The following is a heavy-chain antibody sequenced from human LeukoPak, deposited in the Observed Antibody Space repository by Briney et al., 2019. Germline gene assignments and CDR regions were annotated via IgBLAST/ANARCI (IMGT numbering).Heavy chain of an antibody. Sequence: SVKVSCKASGCTFSSYAISWVRQAPGQGLEWMGGIIPIFGTANYARKFQGRVTITADKSTSTAYMELSSLRSEDTAVYYCARAGIAAAGPYFDYWGQGTLVTVSS. CDR3: ARAGIAAAGPYFDY. J-gene: IGHJ4*02. V-gene: IGHV1-69*06. CDR1: GCTFSSYA. CDR2: IIPIFGTA. D-gene: IGHD6-13*01.